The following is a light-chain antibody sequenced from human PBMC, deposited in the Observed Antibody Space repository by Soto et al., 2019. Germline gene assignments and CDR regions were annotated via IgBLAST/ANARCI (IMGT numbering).Light chain of an antibody. CDR2: GNS. V-gene: IGLV1-40*01. CDR1: SSNIGAGYD. Sequence: QSVLTQPPSVSGAPGQRVTISCTGSSSNIGAGYDVHWYQQLPGTAPKLLIYGNSTRPSGVPDRFSGSKSGTSASLAITGLQAEDEADYYCQSYDSSLGGSKVFGTGTKLTVL. CDR3: QSYDSSLGGSKV. J-gene: IGLJ1*01.